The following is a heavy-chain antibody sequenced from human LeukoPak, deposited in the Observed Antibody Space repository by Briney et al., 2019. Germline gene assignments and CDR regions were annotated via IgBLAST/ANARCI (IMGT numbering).Heavy chain of an antibody. CDR2: MNPNSGNT. CDR3: ARGYYGSGSYFDVTWFDP. Sequence: AASVKVSCKASGYTFTSYDINWVRQATGQGLEWMGCMNPNSGNTGYAQKFQGRVTMTRNTSISTAYMELSSLRSEDTAVYYCARGYYGSGSYFDVTWFDPWGQGTLVTVSS. D-gene: IGHD3-10*01. CDR1: GYTFTSYD. J-gene: IGHJ5*02. V-gene: IGHV1-8*01.